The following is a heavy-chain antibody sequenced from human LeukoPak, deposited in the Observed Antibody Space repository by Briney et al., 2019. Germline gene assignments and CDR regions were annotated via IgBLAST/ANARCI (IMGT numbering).Heavy chain of an antibody. V-gene: IGHV3-11*01. CDR3: ARDRGVDTAMVNWFDP. J-gene: IGHJ5*02. D-gene: IGHD5-18*01. CDR2: ISSSGSTI. Sequence: GGSLRLSCAASGFTFSDYYMSWIRQAPGEGLEWVSYISSSGSTIYYADSVKGRFTISRDNAKNSLYLQMNSLRAEDTALYYCARDRGVDTAMVNWFDPWGQGTLVTVSS. CDR1: GFTFSDYY.